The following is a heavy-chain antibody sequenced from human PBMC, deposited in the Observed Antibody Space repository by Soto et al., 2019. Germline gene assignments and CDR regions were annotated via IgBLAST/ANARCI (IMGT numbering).Heavy chain of an antibody. CDR1: GITLRSYS. J-gene: IGHJ4*02. V-gene: IGHV3-21*01. CDR2: ISAGDIYI. CDR3: ATQMDYNILTGYRPFDY. Sequence: KPGGSLRLSCAVSGITLRSYSMNWVRQAPGKELEWVSSISAGDIYIYYADSVRGRFTVSRDNAKSSLFLQMNSLRVEDTAVYYCATQMDYNILTGYRPFDYWGQGTLVTVSS. D-gene: IGHD3-9*01.